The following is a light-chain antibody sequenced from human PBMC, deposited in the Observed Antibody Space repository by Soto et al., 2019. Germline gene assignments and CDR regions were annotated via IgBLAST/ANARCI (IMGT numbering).Light chain of an antibody. Sequence: EIMLKQSPGTLSLSPGERATLSCRASQSVGTYLAWYQQKPGQAPRLLIYGASSRATGIPDRFSGSGSGTDFTLTISRLEPEDFAVYYCQQYNNWPPTWTFGQGTKVDIK. V-gene: IGKV3-20*01. CDR2: GAS. CDR1: QSVGTY. CDR3: QQYNNWPPTWT. J-gene: IGKJ1*01.